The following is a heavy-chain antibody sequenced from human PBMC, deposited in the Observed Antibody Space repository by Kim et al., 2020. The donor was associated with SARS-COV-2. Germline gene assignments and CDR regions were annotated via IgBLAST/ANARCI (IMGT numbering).Heavy chain of an antibody. D-gene: IGHD5-12*01. J-gene: IGHJ4*02. V-gene: IGHV5-51*01. Sequence: RYSPSFQGQVTISADKSISTAYLQWSSLKASDTAMYYCARRDGYNYLPDYWGQGTLVTVSS. CDR3: ARRDGYNYLPDY.